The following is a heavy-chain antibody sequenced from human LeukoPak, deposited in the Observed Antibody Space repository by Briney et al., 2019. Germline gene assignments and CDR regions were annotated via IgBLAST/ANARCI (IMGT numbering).Heavy chain of an antibody. CDR3: AKDFGSTGAQPFDY. CDR1: GFTFKDYA. V-gene: IGHV3-9*01. Sequence: PGRSLRDTCAASGFTFKDYAMHWVRQAPGKGLEWVAGITWASYTIDYADSVKGRFTISRDNAENSLYLQMNSLSGDDTAVYYCAKDFGSTGAQPFDYWGQGTLAIVSA. J-gene: IGHJ4*02. CDR2: ITWASYTI. D-gene: IGHD1-26*01.